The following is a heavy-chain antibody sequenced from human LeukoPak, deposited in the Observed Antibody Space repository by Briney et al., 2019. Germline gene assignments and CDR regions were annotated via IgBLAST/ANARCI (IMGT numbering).Heavy chain of an antibody. Sequence: PSETLSLTCTVSGYSISGSYYWGWIRQPPGKGLEWIGTIHHSGSTYYNPSLKSRVTISVDTSKNQFSLKLNSVTAADTAVYYCARDENGGSYYLYWGQGTLVTVSS. D-gene: IGHD1-26*01. J-gene: IGHJ4*02. CDR3: ARDENGGSYYLY. CDR1: GYSISGSYY. V-gene: IGHV4-38-2*02. CDR2: IHHSGST.